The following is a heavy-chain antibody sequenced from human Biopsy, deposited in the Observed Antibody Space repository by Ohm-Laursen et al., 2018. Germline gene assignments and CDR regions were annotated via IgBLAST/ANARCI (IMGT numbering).Heavy chain of an antibody. CDR1: RGSISSYY. D-gene: IGHD4-11*01. J-gene: IGHJ6*02. V-gene: IGHV4-59*01. Sequence: GTLSLTCTVSRGSISSYYWNWIRQPPGKGLEWIGYMSNSGSTNYNPSLKTRVTISLDTPKNQFSLTLSSVTAADTAVYYCARDSGILNYGNFKYYHYYGMDVWGQGTKVTVSS. CDR2: MSNSGST. CDR3: ARDSGILNYGNFKYYHYYGMDV.